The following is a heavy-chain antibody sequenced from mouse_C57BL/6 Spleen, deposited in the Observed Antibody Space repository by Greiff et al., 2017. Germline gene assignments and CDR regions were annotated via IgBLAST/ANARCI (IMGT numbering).Heavy chain of an antibody. Sequence: DVMLVESGGGLVKPGGSLKLSCAASGFTFSSYTMSWVRQTPEKRLEWVATISGGGGNTYYPDSVKGRFTISRDNAKNTLYLQMSSLRSEDTALYYCARQLYAMDYWGQGTSVTVSS. CDR1: GFTFSSYT. CDR3: ARQLYAMDY. V-gene: IGHV5-9*01. J-gene: IGHJ4*01. CDR2: ISGGGGNT.